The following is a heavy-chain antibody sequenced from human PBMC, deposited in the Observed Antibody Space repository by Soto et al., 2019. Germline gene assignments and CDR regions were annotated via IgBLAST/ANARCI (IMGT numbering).Heavy chain of an antibody. CDR2: ITTYNGNT. CDR1: GYSFTSYG. V-gene: IGHV1-18*04. D-gene: IGHD2-15*01. J-gene: IGHJ6*02. CDR3: ARFSGGVYNTYYFYYGMDV. Sequence: VASVKVSCKASGYSFTSYGISWVRQAPGQGPDWMGWITTYNGNTKYAQDLQGRVTMTTDTSTSTAYMELRSLRSDDTAVYYCARFSGGVYNTYYFYYGMDVWGQGTTVTVSS.